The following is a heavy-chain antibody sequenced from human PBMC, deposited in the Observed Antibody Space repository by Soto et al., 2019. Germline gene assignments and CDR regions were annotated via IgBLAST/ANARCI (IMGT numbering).Heavy chain of an antibody. V-gene: IGHV3-33*01. CDR3: ARDYDSSGYPRYYFDY. Sequence: SLRPSYQTSGFTFSTYGLHRLRQAPGKGLEWVAVIWYDGSNKYYADSVKGRFTISRDNSKNTLYLQMNSLRAEDTAVYYCARDYDSSGYPRYYFDYWGQGT. J-gene: IGHJ4*02. CDR2: IWYDGSNK. D-gene: IGHD3-22*01. CDR1: GFTFSTYG.